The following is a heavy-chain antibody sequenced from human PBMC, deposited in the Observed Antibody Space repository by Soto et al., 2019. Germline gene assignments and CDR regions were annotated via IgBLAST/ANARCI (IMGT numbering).Heavy chain of an antibody. D-gene: IGHD5-18*01. CDR1: GYTFTSYG. V-gene: IGHV1-18*01. CDR3: ARDAAVFAAMLPLDI. CDR2: ISAYNGNT. Sequence: ASVKVSCKASGYTFTSYGISWVRQAPGQGLEWMGWISAYNGNTNYAQKRQGRVTMTTDTSTSTAYMELRSLRSDDTAVYYCARDAAVFAAMLPLDIWGQGTMVTVSS. J-gene: IGHJ3*02.